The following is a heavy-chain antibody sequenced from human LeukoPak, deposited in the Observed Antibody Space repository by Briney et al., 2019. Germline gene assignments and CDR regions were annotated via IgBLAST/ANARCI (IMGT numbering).Heavy chain of an antibody. CDR3: ASFRVRDDAFDI. V-gene: IGHV4-30-4*01. CDR1: GGSISSGDYY. Sequence: SEPLPLTCTVSGGSISSGDYYWSWIRQPPGKGLEWIGYIYYSGSTYYNTSLKSRVTISVDTSKNQFSLKLSSVTAADTAVYYCASFRVRDDAFDIWGQGTMVTVSS. D-gene: IGHD3-10*01. CDR2: IYYSGST. J-gene: IGHJ3*02.